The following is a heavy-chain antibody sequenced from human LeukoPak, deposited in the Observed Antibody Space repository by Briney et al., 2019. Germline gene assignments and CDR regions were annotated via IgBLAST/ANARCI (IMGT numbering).Heavy chain of an antibody. CDR1: GYTFTGYY. CDR2: INPNSGGT. CDR3: AREPPSVLLWFGELPANWFDP. V-gene: IGHV1-2*02. Sequence: GASVKVSCKASGYTFTGYYMHWVRQAPGQGLEWMGWINPNSGGTNYAQKFQGRVTMTRDTSISTAYMELSRLRSDDTAVYYCAREPPSVLLWFGELPANWFDPWGQGTLVTVSS. D-gene: IGHD3-10*01. J-gene: IGHJ5*02.